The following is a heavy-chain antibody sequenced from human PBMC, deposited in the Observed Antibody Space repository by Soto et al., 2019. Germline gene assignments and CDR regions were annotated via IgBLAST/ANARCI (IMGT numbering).Heavy chain of an antibody. J-gene: IGHJ5*02. CDR2: INPNSGNT. CDR3: ARGGLGICGGDCYSTYNWFDP. CDR1: GYIFTNYD. V-gene: IGHV1-8*01. Sequence: ASVKVSCKASGYIFTNYDINWVRQATGQGLEYLGWINPNSGNTGYVQKLQGRVTMTRNTSINTAYMELSSLRSEDTAVYYCARGGLGICGGDCYSTYNWFDPWGQGTLVTVSS. D-gene: IGHD2-21*02.